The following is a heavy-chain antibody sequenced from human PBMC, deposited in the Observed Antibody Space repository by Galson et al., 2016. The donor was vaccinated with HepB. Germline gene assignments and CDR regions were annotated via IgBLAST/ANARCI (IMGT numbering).Heavy chain of an antibody. J-gene: IGHJ6*02. Sequence: SLRLSCAASGFTFSAYTMNWVRQAPGKGLEWISSISGESDYIYYADSVKGRFTISRDNAKNSLYLQMSRLRVEDTALYYCARVGYCSDGSCWFYYYGMDVWGQGTTVTVS. CDR2: ISGESDYI. CDR3: ARVGYCSDGSCWFYYYGMDV. D-gene: IGHD2-15*01. V-gene: IGHV3-21*01. CDR1: GFTFSAYT.